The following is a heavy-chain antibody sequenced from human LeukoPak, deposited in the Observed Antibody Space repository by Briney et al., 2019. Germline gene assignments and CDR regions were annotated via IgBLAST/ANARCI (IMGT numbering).Heavy chain of an antibody. V-gene: IGHV3-74*01. CDR3: AKGITVPGRSPGDY. Sequence: GGSLRLSCAASGFTLSTYWMHWVRQAPGKGLVWVSRINSEGSSTTYADSVKGRFTISRDNSKNTLYLQMNSLKAEDTAVYYCAKGITVPGRSPGDYWGQGTLVTVSS. J-gene: IGHJ4*02. CDR2: INSEGSST. D-gene: IGHD6-19*01. CDR1: GFTLSTYW.